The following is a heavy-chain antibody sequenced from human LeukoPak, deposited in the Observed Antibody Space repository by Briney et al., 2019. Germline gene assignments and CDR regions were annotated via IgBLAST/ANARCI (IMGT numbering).Heavy chain of an antibody. V-gene: IGHV3-48*01. CDR1: GFTFSSYS. J-gene: IGHJ4*02. CDR3: ARATRKPKGTLVQFKFFDY. D-gene: IGHD6-13*01. CDR2: ISTGSVII. Sequence: GGSLRLSCAASGFTFSSYSMSWVRQAPGKGLEWVSYISTGSVIIYYADSVKGRFTISRDDAKNSVSLQMNSLRAEDTAVYYCARATRKPKGTLVQFKFFDYWGQGTLVTVSS.